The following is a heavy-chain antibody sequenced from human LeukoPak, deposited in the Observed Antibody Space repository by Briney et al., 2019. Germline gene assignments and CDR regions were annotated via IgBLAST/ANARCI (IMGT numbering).Heavy chain of an antibody. J-gene: IGHJ6*01. Sequence: GGSLTLLCPACVFPYSSYYMLCVRNAPGKGMQWVANINPPGSEKSYVESLKGRFTTCRDNAKNSVYLQMNSLRAEDTAVYYVASLYGMDAWGEGNTVTVSS. V-gene: IGHV3-7*02. CDR2: INPPGSEK. CDR3: ASLYGMDA. CDR1: VFPYSSYY.